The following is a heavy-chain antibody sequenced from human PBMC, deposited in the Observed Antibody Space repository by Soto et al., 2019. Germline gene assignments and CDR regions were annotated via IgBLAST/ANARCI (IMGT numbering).Heavy chain of an antibody. CDR1: GGTFSSYA. V-gene: IGHV1-69*12. CDR2: IIPIFGTA. J-gene: IGHJ3*02. D-gene: IGHD4-17*01. CDR3: ARNSREYGDYVTAGRDAFDI. Sequence: QVPLVQSGAEVKKPGSSVKVSCKASGGTFSSYAISWVRQAPGQGLEWMGGIIPIFGTANYAQKFQGRVTITADESTSTAYMELSSLRSEDTAVYYCARNSREYGDYVTAGRDAFDIWGQGTMVTVSS.